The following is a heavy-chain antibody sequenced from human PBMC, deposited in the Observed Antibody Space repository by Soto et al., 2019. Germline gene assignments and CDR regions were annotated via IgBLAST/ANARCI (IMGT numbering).Heavy chain of an antibody. V-gene: IGHV4-39*01. J-gene: IGHJ4*02. Sequence: SETLSLTCSVSGDSIGSSTNYWGWIRQPPGKGLEWIGTIYHSGNTYYNPTLKSRVAISVDMSKNQLSLRLNSVTAADTAVYYCARHEWLQLWLVTEYWGQGALVTVS. D-gene: IGHD5-18*01. CDR1: GDSIGSSTNY. CDR3: ARHEWLQLWLVTEY. CDR2: IYHSGNT.